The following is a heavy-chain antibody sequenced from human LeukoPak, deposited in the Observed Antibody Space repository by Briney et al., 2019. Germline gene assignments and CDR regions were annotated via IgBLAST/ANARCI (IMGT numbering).Heavy chain of an antibody. CDR3: ARVGAAAGTGFDY. D-gene: IGHD6-13*01. V-gene: IGHV3-21*01. J-gene: IGHJ4*02. CDR2: ISSSSSYI. CDR1: GFTFSSYS. Sequence: PGGSLRLSCAASGFTFSSYSMNWVRQAPGKGLEWVSSISSSSSYIYYADSVKGQFTISRDNAKNLLYLQMNSLRAEDTAVYYCARVGAAAGTGFDYWGQGTLVTVSS.